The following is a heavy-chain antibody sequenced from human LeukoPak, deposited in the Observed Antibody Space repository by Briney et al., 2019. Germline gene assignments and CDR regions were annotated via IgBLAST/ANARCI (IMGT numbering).Heavy chain of an antibody. CDR3: ARVGGH. V-gene: IGHV3-53*01. CDR1: GLTVSKNY. J-gene: IGHJ4*02. D-gene: IGHD3-10*01. CDR2: IYSGGST. Sequence: PGGSLRLSCAASGLTVSKNYMSWVRQAPGKGLESVSVIYSGGSTYYADSVRGRFIISRDNSKNTLYLQMNSLRVEDTAVYYCARVGGHWGQGTLVTVPS.